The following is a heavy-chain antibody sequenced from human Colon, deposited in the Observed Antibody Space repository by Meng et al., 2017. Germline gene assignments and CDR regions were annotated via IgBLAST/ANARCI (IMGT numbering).Heavy chain of an antibody. J-gene: IGHJ4*02. D-gene: IGHD4-23*01. CDR3: AKVHYGGNTPLDY. CDR2: ISGSGGST. V-gene: IGHV3-23*01. CDR1: GFTFSSYA. Sequence: GESLKISCAASGFTFSSYAMSWVRQAPGKGLEWVSAISGSGGSTYYADSVKGRFTISRDNSKNTLYLQMNSLRAEDTAVYYCAKVHYGGNTPLDYWGQGTQVTVSS.